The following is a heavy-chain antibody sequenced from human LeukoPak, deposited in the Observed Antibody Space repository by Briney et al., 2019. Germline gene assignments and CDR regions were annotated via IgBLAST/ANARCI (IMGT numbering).Heavy chain of an antibody. CDR2: ISSSSSYI. J-gene: IGHJ6*03. CDR3: ARGHYDILTGLEDYYYYMDV. V-gene: IGHV3-21*01. Sequence: RSGGSLRLSCAASGFTFSSYSMNWVRQAPGKGLEWVSSISSSSSYIYYADSVKGRFTISRDNSKNTLYLQMNSLRAEDTAVYYCARGHYDILTGLEDYYYYMDVWGKGTTVTISS. D-gene: IGHD3-9*01. CDR1: GFTFSSYS.